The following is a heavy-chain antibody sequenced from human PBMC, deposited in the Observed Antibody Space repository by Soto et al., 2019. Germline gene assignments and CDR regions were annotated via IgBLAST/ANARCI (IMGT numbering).Heavy chain of an antibody. Sequence: GASVKVSCKASGYTFTSYAMHWVRQAPGQRLEWMGWINAGNGNTKYAQKLQGRVTMTTDTSTSTVYMELRSLRSDDTAVYYCARERVSYCSITSCYGYAFDIWGQGTMVTVSS. CDR3: ARERVSYCSITSCYGYAFDI. CDR2: INAGNGNT. J-gene: IGHJ3*02. D-gene: IGHD2-2*01. CDR1: GYTFTSYA. V-gene: IGHV1-3*01.